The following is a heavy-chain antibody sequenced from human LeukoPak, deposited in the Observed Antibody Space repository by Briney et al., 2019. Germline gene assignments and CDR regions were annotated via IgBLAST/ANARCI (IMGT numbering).Heavy chain of an antibody. CDR3: AKGRGIPLYFDY. J-gene: IGHJ4*02. Sequence: PGGSLRLSCAASGFTFSSYAMSWVRQAPGKGLEWVSAISGSGGSTYYADSVKGRFTISRDNSKNTLYLRMNSLRAEDTAVYYCAKGRGIPLYFDYWGQGTLVTVSS. V-gene: IGHV3-23*01. CDR2: ISGSGGST. CDR1: GFTFSSYA. D-gene: IGHD2-15*01.